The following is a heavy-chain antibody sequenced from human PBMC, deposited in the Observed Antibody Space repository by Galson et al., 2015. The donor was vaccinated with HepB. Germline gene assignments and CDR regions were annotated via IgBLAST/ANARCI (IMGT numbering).Heavy chain of an antibody. D-gene: IGHD3-3*01. J-gene: IGHJ6*02. CDR3: ARRPVLRFLEWLLGYYYYGMDV. Sequence: TLSLTCAVSGGSISSSNWWSWVRQPPGKGLEWIGEIYHSGSTNYNPSLKSRVTISVDKSKNQFSLKLSSVTAADTAVYYCARRPVLRFLEWLLGYYYYGMDVWGQGTTVTVSS. CDR2: IYHSGST. CDR1: GGSISSSNW. V-gene: IGHV4-4*02.